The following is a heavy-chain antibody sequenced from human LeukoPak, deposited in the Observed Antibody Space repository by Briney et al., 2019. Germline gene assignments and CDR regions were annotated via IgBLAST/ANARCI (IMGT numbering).Heavy chain of an antibody. CDR1: GYPFTNYW. V-gene: IGHV5-51*01. J-gene: IGHJ3*01. CDR3: ARHRLSTGNMRGIDV. CDR2: IYPGDSDT. D-gene: IGHD5/OR15-5a*01. Sequence: GESLKISCQGSGYPFTNYWIAWVRQMPDKGLEWMGIIYPGDSDTRYSPSFQGQVTISADRSITTAYLQWSSLEASDTAMYYCARHRLSTGNMRGIDVWGQGTMVTVSS.